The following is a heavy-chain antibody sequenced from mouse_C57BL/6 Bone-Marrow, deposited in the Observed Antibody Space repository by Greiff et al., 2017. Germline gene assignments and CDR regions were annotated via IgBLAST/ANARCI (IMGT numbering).Heavy chain of an antibody. CDR1: GYTFTDYN. CDR3: ARRRDDGYFYAMDY. D-gene: IGHD2-3*01. Sequence: VQLKESGPELVKPGASVKIPCKASGYTFTDYNMDWVKQSHGKSLEWIGDINPNNGGTIYNQKFKGKATLTVDKSSSTAYMELRSLTSEDTAVYYCARRRDDGYFYAMDYWGQGTSVTVSS. V-gene: IGHV1-18*01. J-gene: IGHJ4*01. CDR2: INPNNGGT.